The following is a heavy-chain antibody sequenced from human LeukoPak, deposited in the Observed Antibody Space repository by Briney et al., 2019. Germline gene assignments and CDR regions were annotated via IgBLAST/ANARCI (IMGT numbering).Heavy chain of an antibody. CDR2: FYPVDSDS. V-gene: IGHV5-51*01. CDR1: GYSFVYYW. J-gene: IGHJ4*02. D-gene: IGHD3-3*01. CDR3: ARVGSVTKFGVVSYYFDY. Sequence: GGSLKISCKAAGYSFVYYWIAWVRQMPGKDLEWMGIFYPVDSDSTYSPSFQAQVTISVDKSINTAYLQWSSLKASITAIYYCARVGSVTKFGVVSYYFDYWGQGTLVTVSP.